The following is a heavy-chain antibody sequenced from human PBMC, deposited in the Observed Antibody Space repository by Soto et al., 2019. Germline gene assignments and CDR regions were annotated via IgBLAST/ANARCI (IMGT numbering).Heavy chain of an antibody. V-gene: IGHV1-69*06. CDR2: IIPALDSP. J-gene: IGHJ5*02. CDR1: GGTFNSYA. D-gene: IGHD5-18*01. CDR3: AIGGAGYLDP. Sequence: QVPLVQSGAEVQNPGSSVKLSCKAAGGTFNSYASFWVRQAPGQGLEWMGGIIPALDSPHYAQSFQGRLTLSAEMSTSTAHMALSNLRADDTAVYYCAIGGAGYLDPLGQGTLVTVSS.